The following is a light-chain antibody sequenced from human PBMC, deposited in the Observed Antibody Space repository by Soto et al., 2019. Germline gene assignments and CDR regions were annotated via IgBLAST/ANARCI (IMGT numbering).Light chain of an antibody. J-gene: IGKJ1*01. V-gene: IGKV2-28*01. CDR1: QSLLHSNGYYY. CDR3: MQALQTPPT. CDR2: LGS. Sequence: DIVMTQSPLSLPVTPGEPASISCGSSQSLLHSNGYYYLDWYLQKPGQSPQLLIYLGSNRASGVPDRFSGSGSGTDFTLKISRVEAEDVGVYYCMQALQTPPTFGQGTKVDIK.